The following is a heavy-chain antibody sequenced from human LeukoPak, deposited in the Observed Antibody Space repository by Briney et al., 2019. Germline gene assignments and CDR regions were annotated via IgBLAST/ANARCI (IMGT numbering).Heavy chain of an antibody. CDR3: ARGAMVRGVIGYNWFDP. D-gene: IGHD3-10*01. J-gene: IGHJ5*02. V-gene: IGHV4-39*01. CDR2: IYYSGST. Sequence: PSETLSLTCTVSGGSISSSSYYWGWIRQPPGKGLEWIGSIYYSGSTYYNPSLKSRVTISVDTSKNQFSLKLSSVTAADTAVYYCARGAMVRGVIGYNWFDPWGQGTLVTVSS. CDR1: GGSISSSSYY.